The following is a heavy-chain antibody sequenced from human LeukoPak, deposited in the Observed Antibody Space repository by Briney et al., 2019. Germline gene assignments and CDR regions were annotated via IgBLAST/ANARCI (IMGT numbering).Heavy chain of an antibody. CDR3: AKDRDSRTPPRVFDY. CDR2: ISGSGGST. J-gene: IGHJ4*02. V-gene: IGHV3-23*01. Sequence: GSLRLSCAASGFTFSSYAMSWVRQAPGKGLEWVSAISGSGGSTYYADSVKGRFTISRDNSKNTLCLQMNSLRAEDTAVYYCAKDRDSRTPPRVFDYWGQGTLDTVSS. CDR1: GFTFSSYA. D-gene: IGHD3-22*01.